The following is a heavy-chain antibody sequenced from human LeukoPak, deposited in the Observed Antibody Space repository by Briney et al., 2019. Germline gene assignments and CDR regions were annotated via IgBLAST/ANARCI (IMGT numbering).Heavy chain of an antibody. D-gene: IGHD3-9*01. V-gene: IGHV3-48*01. CDR1: GFTFSSYS. CDR2: ISSSSSTI. J-gene: IGHJ4*02. Sequence: GGSLRLSCAASGFTFSSYSMNWVRQAPGKGLEGVSYISSSSSTISYADSVKGRFTISRDNAKNSLYLQINSLRAEDTAVYYCARDSDIPYWGQGTLVTVSS. CDR3: ARDSDIPY.